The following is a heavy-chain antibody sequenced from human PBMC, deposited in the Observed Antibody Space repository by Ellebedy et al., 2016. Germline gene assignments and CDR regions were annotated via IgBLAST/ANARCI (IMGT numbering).Heavy chain of an antibody. Sequence: SETLSLXXSVSGYSINSGYYWGWIRQPPGKGLEWIGSFYHRGNTYYNPSLNSRVTISLDTSNNQFSLELSSVTATDTAVYYCAARLSDQVAFHYWGQGILVTVSS. CDR3: AARLSDQVAFHY. J-gene: IGHJ4*02. CDR1: GYSINSGYY. CDR2: FYHRGNT. V-gene: IGHV4-38-2*02.